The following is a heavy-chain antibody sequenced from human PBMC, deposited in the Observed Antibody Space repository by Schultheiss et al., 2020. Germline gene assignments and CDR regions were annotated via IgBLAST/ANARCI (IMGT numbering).Heavy chain of an antibody. Sequence: SATLSLTCTVSSSSINSGGSFWSWIRQHPGKGLEWLGYIYDSGSTYYNPSLESRVTISIDTSKNQFSLKLGSVTAADTAVYYCARYIGASSGYCDHWGKGALVTVSS. CDR1: SSSINSGGSF. J-gene: IGHJ5*02. CDR2: IYDSGST. D-gene: IGHD3-22*01. V-gene: IGHV4-31*03. CDR3: ARYIGASSGYCDH.